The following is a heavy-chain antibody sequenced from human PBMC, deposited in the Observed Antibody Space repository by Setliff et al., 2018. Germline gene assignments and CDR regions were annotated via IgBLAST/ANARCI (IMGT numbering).Heavy chain of an antibody. CDR3: AKTPPFYDFWSGSASPGAFDI. CDR2: IYYSGST. D-gene: IGHD3-3*01. Sequence: SETLSLTCTVSGGSISSSSYYWGWIRRPPGKGLEWIGSIYYSGSTYYNPSLKSRVTISVDTSKNQFSLKLSSVTAADTAVYYCAKTPPFYDFWSGSASPGAFDIWGQGTMVTVS. V-gene: IGHV4-39*01. J-gene: IGHJ3*02. CDR1: GGSISSSSYY.